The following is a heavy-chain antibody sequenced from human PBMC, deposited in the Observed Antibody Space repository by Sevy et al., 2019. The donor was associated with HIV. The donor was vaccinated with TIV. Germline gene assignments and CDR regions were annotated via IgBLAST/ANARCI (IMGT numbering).Heavy chain of an antibody. V-gene: IGHV4-59*01. CDR3: ARYTSGYSSGWYPYYHYYGLDV. CDR1: DGSITDYY. D-gene: IGHD6-19*01. CDR2: IHFFGST. Sequence: SETLSLTCTVSDGSITDYYWSWIRQPPGKGLEWIAYIHFFGSTKYNPTLKSRVNISMDTSKNQYSLKLSSLTATDTAVYYCARYTSGYSSGWYPYYHYYGLDVWGQGTTVTVSS. J-gene: IGHJ6*02.